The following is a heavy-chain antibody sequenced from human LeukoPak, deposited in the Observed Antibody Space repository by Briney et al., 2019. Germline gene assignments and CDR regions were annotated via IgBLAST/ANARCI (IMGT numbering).Heavy chain of an antibody. Sequence: GASVKVSCKASGYTFTDNYIHWVRQAPGQGLEWMGWINPLSGGRMYAQKFQGRVTMTRDTSLSTAYIELNGLKSDDTAIYYCARAGIKIFGGWAPFDPWGQGTLVTVS. V-gene: IGHV1-2*02. CDR3: ARAGIKIFGGWAPFDP. CDR1: GYTFTDNY. J-gene: IGHJ5*02. CDR2: INPLSGGR. D-gene: IGHD3-3*01.